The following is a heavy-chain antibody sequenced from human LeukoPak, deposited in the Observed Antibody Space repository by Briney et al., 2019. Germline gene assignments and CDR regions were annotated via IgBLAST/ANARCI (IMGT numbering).Heavy chain of an antibody. CDR3: ARGSHSSGYIHGDY. CDR1: GGTFSSYA. J-gene: IGHJ4*02. CDR2: MNPNSGNT. D-gene: IGHD3-22*01. V-gene: IGHV1-8*03. Sequence: ASVKVSCKASGGTFSSYAISWVRQAPGQGLEWMGWMNPNSGNTGYAQKFQGRVTITRNTSISTAYMELSSLRSEDTAVYYCARGSHSSGYIHGDYWGQGTLVTVSS.